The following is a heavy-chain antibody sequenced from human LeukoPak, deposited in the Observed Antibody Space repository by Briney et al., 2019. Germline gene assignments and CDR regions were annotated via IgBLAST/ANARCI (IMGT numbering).Heavy chain of an antibody. CDR3: ARVEDTALDY. V-gene: IGHV4-59*01. Sequence: SETLSLTCTVSGGSISSYYWSWIRQPPGKGLEWIGYIYYSGSTNYNPSLKSRVTISVDTSKNQFSLKLGSVTAADTAVYYCARVEDTALDYWGQGTLVTVSS. CDR2: IYYSGST. CDR1: GGSISSYY. D-gene: IGHD5-18*01. J-gene: IGHJ4*02.